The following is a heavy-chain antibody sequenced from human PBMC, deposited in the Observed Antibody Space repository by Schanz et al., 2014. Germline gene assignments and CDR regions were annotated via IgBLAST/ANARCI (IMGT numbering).Heavy chain of an antibody. D-gene: IGHD2-15*01. CDR2: IYSGGST. Sequence: EVQVLESGEGLVEAGGSLRLSCAASGFIVSSTYMTWVRQAPGKGLEWVSIIYSGGSTSYADSVKGRFTISRDNGETSVYLQMNSLRVDDTAVYYCARACCRQENHYYYTGMDVWGQGTTVTVSS. CDR1: GFIVSSTY. CDR3: ARACCRQENHYYYTGMDV. V-gene: IGHV3-66*01. J-gene: IGHJ6*02.